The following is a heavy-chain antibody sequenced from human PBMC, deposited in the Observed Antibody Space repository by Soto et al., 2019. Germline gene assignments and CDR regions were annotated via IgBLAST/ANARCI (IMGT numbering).Heavy chain of an antibody. CDR1: GFTFSDYY. CDR2: ISSSSSYT. D-gene: IGHD3-10*01. CDR3: ASVMINDYFDD. J-gene: IGHJ4*02. Sequence: GGSLRLSCAASGFTFSDYYMSWIRQAPGKGLEWVSYISSSSSYTNYADSVKGRFTISRDNAKNSLYLQMNSLRAEDTAVYYCASVMINDYFDDWGQGTLVTVSS. V-gene: IGHV3-11*06.